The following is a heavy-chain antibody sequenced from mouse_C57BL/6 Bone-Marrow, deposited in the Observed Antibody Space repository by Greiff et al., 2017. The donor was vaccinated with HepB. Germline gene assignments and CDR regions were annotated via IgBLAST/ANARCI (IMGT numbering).Heavy chain of an antibody. Sequence: VQWVESGAELVRPGASVKLSCKASGYTFTDYYINWVKQRPGQGLEWIARIYPGSGNTYYNEKFKGKATLTAEKSSSTAYMQLSSLTSEDSAVYFCARTTVVAFDYWGQGTTLTVSS. CDR1: GYTFTDYY. D-gene: IGHD1-1*01. CDR3: ARTTVVAFDY. V-gene: IGHV1-76*01. CDR2: IYPGSGNT. J-gene: IGHJ2*01.